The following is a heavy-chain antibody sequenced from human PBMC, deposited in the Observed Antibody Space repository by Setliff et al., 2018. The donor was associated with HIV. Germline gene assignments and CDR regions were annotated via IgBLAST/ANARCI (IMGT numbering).Heavy chain of an antibody. CDR1: GGSMDNYY. V-gene: IGHV4-59*01. Sequence: SETLSLTCTVSGGSMDNYYWNWVRQTPGKGLEWIGYIYESAYSHYTVSLRSRVTISMDTSKNQFSLTLRSVTAADRAVYYCARAQMHRGVVAWSLYYFDYWGQGALVTSPQ. CDR2: IYESAYS. J-gene: IGHJ4*02. D-gene: IGHD3-10*01. CDR3: ARAQMHRGVVAWSLYYFDY.